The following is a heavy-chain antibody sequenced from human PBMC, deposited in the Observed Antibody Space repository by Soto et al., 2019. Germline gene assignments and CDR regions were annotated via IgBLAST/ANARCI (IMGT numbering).Heavy chain of an antibody. D-gene: IGHD2-21*02. J-gene: IGHJ6*01. CDR2: IYYSGST. CDR3: ARVAATAMSYYFGLDV. V-gene: IGHV4-59*01. Sequence: QVQLQESGPGLVKPSETLSLTCTVSGGSISSYYWSWIRQPPGKGLEWIGYIYYSGSTNYNSSLKSRVTISVDTSKNQFSLKLSSVTAADTAVYYCARVAATAMSYYFGLDVW. CDR1: GGSISSYY.